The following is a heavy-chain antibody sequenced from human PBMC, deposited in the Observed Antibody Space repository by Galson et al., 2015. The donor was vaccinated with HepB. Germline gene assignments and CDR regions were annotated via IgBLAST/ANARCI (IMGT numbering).Heavy chain of an antibody. CDR2: ISGSSDYM. V-gene: IGHV3-21*01. D-gene: IGHD6-19*01. CDR1: GFVFSNYR. CDR3: ARDWGIAVAATWFFDP. Sequence: SLRLSCAASGFVFSNYRMNWVRQAPGKGLEWVSSISGSSDYMHYADSVKGRFTISRDNAKNSLFLQMNSLRAEDTAMYYCARDWGIAVAATWFFDPWGQGTLVTVSS. J-gene: IGHJ5*02.